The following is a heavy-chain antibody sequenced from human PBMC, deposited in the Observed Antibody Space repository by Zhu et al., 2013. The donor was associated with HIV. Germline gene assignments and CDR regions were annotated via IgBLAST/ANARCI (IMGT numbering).Heavy chain of an antibody. CDR3: ARDRGPRPGLLMV. CDR1: GYKFNDYF. D-gene: IGHD2-8*01. V-gene: IGHV1-2*02. Sequence: QVQLVQSGAEVKKPGASVKVSCKISGYKFNDYFIHWVRQAPGQGLEWMGWINPDNGATNYAPEFQGRVTMTRDTSISTVYMELTRLTSDDSTVYYCARDRGPRPGLLMVWGQGTRIAVSS. J-gene: IGHJ3*01. CDR2: INPDNGAT.